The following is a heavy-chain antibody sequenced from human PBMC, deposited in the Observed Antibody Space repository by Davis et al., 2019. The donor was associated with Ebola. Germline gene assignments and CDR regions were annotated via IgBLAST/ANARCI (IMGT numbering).Heavy chain of an antibody. V-gene: IGHV4-59*01. J-gene: IGHJ4*02. CDR1: GGSISSYY. CDR2: IYYTGRT. CDR3: ATDTAMVLFDY. Sequence: MPSETLSLTCTVSGGSISSYYWNWIRQPPGKGLEWIGYIYYTGRTNYNPSLKIRVTISVDTSKNQFSLKLSSVTAADTAVYYCATDTAMVLFDYWGQGTLVTVSS. D-gene: IGHD5-18*01.